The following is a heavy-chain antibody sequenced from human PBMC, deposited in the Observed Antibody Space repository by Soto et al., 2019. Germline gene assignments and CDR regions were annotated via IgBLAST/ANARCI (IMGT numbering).Heavy chain of an antibody. CDR2: ISSSGSTI. J-gene: IGHJ5*02. CDR1: GFTFSDYY. CDR3: ARAYSNWNYVNWFDP. Sequence: GGSLRLSCAASGFTFSDYYMSWIRQAPGKGLEWVSYISSSGSTIYYADSVKGRFTISRDNAKNSLYLQMNSLRAEDTAVYYCARAYSNWNYVNWFDPWGQGTLVTVSA. V-gene: IGHV3-11*01. D-gene: IGHD1-7*01.